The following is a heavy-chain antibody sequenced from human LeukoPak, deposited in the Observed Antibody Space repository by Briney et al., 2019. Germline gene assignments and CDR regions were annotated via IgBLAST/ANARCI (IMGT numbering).Heavy chain of an antibody. Sequence: GGPLRLSCAASGFTFSSYERNWVGQAQGKGLEWVSYISSSGSTIYYADSVKGRFTISRDNAKNSLYLQMNSLRAEDTAVYYCAELGITMIGGVWGKGTTVTISS. D-gene: IGHD3-10*02. J-gene: IGHJ6*04. CDR1: GFTFSSYE. CDR3: AELGITMIGGV. CDR2: ISSSGSTI. V-gene: IGHV3-48*03.